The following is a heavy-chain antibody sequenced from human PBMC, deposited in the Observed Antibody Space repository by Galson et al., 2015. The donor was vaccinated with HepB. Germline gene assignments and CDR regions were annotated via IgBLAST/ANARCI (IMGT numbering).Heavy chain of an antibody. Sequence: SLRLSCAASGFTFGDYAMSWFRQAPGKGLEWVGFIRSKAYGGTTEYAASVKGRFTISRDDSKSIAYLQMNSLKTEDTAVYYCTRDPNYYDSSGYGDAFDIWGQGTMVTVSS. CDR3: TRDPNYYDSSGYGDAFDI. CDR2: IRSKAYGGTT. CDR1: GFTFGDYA. V-gene: IGHV3-49*03. D-gene: IGHD3-22*01. J-gene: IGHJ3*02.